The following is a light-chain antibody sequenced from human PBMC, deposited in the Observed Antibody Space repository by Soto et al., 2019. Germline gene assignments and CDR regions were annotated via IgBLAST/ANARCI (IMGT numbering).Light chain of an antibody. J-gene: IGLJ2*01. CDR1: SGDVGVYNF. CDR3: SSYTSSTTVV. Sequence: QSALTQPASVSGSPGQSITISCTGTSGDVGVYNFVSWYQQHPGKAPKLIIYEVNNRPSGVSSRFSGSKSANTASLTISGLQTEDEADYYCSSYTSSTTVVFGGGT. CDR2: EVN. V-gene: IGLV2-14*01.